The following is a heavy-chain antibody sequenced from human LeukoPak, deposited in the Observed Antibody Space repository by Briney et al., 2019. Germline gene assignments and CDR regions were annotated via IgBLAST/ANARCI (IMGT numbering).Heavy chain of an antibody. CDR1: GYTFTSYA. D-gene: IGHD3-22*01. V-gene: IGHV1-18*01. CDR3: ARDGAYYDSSGSYYADGDDY. CDR2: ISAYNGDA. J-gene: IGHJ4*02. Sequence: GASVKVSCKASGYTFTSYAMNWVRQAPGQGLEWMGWISAYNGDANYAQKLHGRVTMTTDTSTSTAYMELRSLRSDDTAVYYCARDGAYYDSSGSYYADGDDYWGQGTLVSVSS.